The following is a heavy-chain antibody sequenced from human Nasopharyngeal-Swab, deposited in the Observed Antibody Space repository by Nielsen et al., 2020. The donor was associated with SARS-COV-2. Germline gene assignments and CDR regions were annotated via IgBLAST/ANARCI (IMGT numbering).Heavy chain of an antibody. V-gene: IGHV3-21*01. Sequence: GESLKISCAASGFTFSSYSMNWVRQAPGKGLEWVSSISSSSSYIYYADSVKGRFTISRDNAKNSLYLQINSLRAEDTAVYYCARDGYDSSGYYYVYYFDYWGQGTLVTVSS. J-gene: IGHJ4*02. CDR1: GFTFSSYS. D-gene: IGHD3-22*01. CDR2: ISSSSSYI. CDR3: ARDGYDSSGYYYVYYFDY.